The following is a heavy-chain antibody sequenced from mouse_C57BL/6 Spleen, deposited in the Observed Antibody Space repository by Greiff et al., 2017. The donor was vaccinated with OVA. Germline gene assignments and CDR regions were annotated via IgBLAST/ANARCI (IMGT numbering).Heavy chain of an antibody. CDR1: GYTFTDYE. CDR3: NLHYYGSSYGY. CDR2: IDPETGGT. Sequence: QVQLQQSGAELVRPGASVTLSCKASGYTFTDYEMHWVKQTPVHGLEWIGAIDPETGGTASNQKFKGKAILTADKSSSTAYMELRSLTSEDSAVYYCNLHYYGSSYGYWGQGTTLTVSS. J-gene: IGHJ2*01. V-gene: IGHV1-15*01. D-gene: IGHD1-1*01.